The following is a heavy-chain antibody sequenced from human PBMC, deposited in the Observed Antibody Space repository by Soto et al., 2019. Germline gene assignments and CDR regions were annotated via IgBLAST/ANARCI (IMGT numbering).Heavy chain of an antibody. CDR2: IIPILGIA. CDR1: GGTFSSYT. V-gene: IGHV1-69*02. Sequence: QVQLVQSGAEVKKPGSSVKVSCKAAGGTFSSYTISWVRQAPGQGLEWMGRIIPILGIANYAQKFQGRVTITADKSTSTAYMELSRLRSEDPAVYYCARAPMISTGLDIWGQGTMVTVSS. D-gene: IGHD3-22*01. J-gene: IGHJ3*02. CDR3: ARAPMISTGLDI.